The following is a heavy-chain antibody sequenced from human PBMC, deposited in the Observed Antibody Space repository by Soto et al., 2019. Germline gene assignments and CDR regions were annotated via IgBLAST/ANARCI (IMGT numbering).Heavy chain of an antibody. J-gene: IGHJ6*02. D-gene: IGHD2-2*01. V-gene: IGHV4-31*03. Sequence: QVQLQESGPGLVKPSQTLSLTCTVSGGSISSGGYYWSWIHQPPGKGLEWIGYIYYSGSTYSNPSLKSRVTISVDTSKNQFSLKLSSVTGADTAVYYCARCLFDVPAYGMDVWGQGTTVTVSS. CDR3: ARCLFDVPAYGMDV. CDR1: GGSISSGGYY. CDR2: IYYSGST.